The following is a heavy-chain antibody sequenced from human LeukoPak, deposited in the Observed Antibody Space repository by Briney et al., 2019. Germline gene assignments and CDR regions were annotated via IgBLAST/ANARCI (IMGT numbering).Heavy chain of an antibody. D-gene: IGHD3-22*01. CDR2: ISANSGDT. CDR1: GYTFTGYY. Sequence: ASVKASCKASGYTFTGYYMHWVRQAPGQGLEWMGWISANSGDTKYAQKFQGRVTMTRDTSISTAYMELSRLRSDDTAMYYCAREISGYSDYWGQGTLVTVSS. CDR3: AREISGYSDY. J-gene: IGHJ4*02. V-gene: IGHV1-2*02.